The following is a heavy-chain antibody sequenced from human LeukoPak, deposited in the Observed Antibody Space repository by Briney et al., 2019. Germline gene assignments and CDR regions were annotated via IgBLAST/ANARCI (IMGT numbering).Heavy chain of an antibody. J-gene: IGHJ4*02. D-gene: IGHD3-22*01. CDR3: ARESYFDSSGAFDY. CDR2: IISSSSAI. V-gene: IGHV3-48*01. CDR1: GFTFDDYG. Sequence: GGSLRLSCAASGFTFDDYGMSWVRQAPGKGLEWVSYIISSSSAIYYADSVKGRFTISRDNAKNSLYLQMNSLRAEDTAVYYCARESYFDSSGAFDYWGQGTLVTVSS.